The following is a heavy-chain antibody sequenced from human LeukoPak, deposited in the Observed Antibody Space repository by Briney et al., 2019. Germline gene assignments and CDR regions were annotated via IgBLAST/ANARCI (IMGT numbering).Heavy chain of an antibody. V-gene: IGHV4-34*01. CDR2: INHSGST. J-gene: IGHJ4*02. CDR3: ARVDYDYVWGSYRYDY. D-gene: IGHD3-16*02. Sequence: SGTLSLTCAVYGGSFSGYYWSWIRQPPGKGLEWIGEINHSGSTNYNPSLKSRVTISVDTSKNQFSLKLSSVTAADTAVYYCARVDYDYVWGSYRYDYWGQGTLVTVSS. CDR1: GGSFSGYY.